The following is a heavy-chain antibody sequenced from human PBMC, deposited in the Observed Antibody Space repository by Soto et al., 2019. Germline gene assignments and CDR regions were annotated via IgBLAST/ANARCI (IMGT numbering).Heavy chain of an antibody. CDR1: GFTFSSYG. J-gene: IGHJ5*02. CDR3: AKDLYGAGWYNYFDP. V-gene: IGHV3-30*18. Sequence: GSLRLSCAASGFTFSSYGMHWVRQAPGKGLEWVAMISHDGGVKHYTDSVKGRFTISRDTSNNTVYLQMNSLRPEDTAMYHCAKDLYGAGWYNYFDPWGQGTQVTVSS. CDR2: ISHDGGVK. D-gene: IGHD6-19*01.